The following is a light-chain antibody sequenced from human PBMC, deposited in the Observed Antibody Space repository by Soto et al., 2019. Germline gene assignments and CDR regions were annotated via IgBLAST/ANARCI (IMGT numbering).Light chain of an antibody. V-gene: IGLV1-44*01. J-gene: IGLJ3*02. Sequence: QSVLTQPPSASGTPGQRVTISCSGGSSNIGSNTVMWYQQLPGTAPKLLIYSSNQRPSGVPDRFSGSKSGTSASLDISGLQSEDEAHYYCAAWDNSLVWVFGGGTQLTVL. CDR2: SSN. CDR1: SSNIGSNT. CDR3: AAWDNSLVWV.